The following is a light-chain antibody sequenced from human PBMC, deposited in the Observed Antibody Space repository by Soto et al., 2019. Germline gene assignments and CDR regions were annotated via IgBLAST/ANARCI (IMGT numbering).Light chain of an antibody. CDR3: QQYHNYPRT. J-gene: IGKJ1*01. CDR1: QSISSW. V-gene: IGKV1-5*03. Sequence: DIQMTRSXSALSAXXXXXXTXXXRASQSISSWLAWYQQKPGKAPKLLIYKASSLESGVPSRFSGSGSGTEFTLTISNLQPDDFATYFCQQYHNYPRTFGQGTKVDIK. CDR2: KAS.